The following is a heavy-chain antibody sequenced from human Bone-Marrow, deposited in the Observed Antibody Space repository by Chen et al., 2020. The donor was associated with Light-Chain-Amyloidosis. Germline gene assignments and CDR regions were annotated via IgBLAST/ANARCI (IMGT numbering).Heavy chain of an antibody. V-gene: IGHV3-23*04. Sequence: EVQLVESGGGLLQRGGSLRLSCAASGFAFSSYAMSWVRQAPGKGLGWDSTISGSGGSRYDGASVKGRLTISRDNSKNALLLQMNSLRAEDTAVYYCAKDISYDDILPGYPADAFDIWGQGTMVTVSS. CDR2: ISGSGGSR. J-gene: IGHJ3*02. D-gene: IGHD3-9*01. CDR3: AKDISYDDILPGYPADAFDI. CDR1: GFAFSSYA.